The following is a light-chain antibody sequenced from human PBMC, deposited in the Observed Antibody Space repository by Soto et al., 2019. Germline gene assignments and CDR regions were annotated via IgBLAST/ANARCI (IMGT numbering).Light chain of an antibody. CDR1: QGIRND. CDR2: GAS. Sequence: AIQMTQSPSALSASVGDRVTITCRASQGIRNDLGWYQQKPGKAPKLLIYGASNLQSGVPSRFSGSGSGSAFTLTISSLQPEDFVTYYCLQDYTFPYTFGQGTQLEIK. J-gene: IGKJ2*01. V-gene: IGKV1-6*01. CDR3: LQDYTFPYT.